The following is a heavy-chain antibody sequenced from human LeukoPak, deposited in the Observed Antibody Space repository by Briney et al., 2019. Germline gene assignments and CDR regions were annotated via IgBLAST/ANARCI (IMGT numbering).Heavy chain of an antibody. D-gene: IGHD3-10*01. Sequence: SETLSLTCTVSGGSITNYYWSWIRQPAGKGLEWIGRIYTSGSTNYNPSLKSRVTMSVDTSKNQFSLKLSSVTAADTAVYYCAREGFGGSGSYFNWFDPWGQGTLVTVSS. CDR3: AREGFGGSGSYFNWFDP. V-gene: IGHV4-4*07. CDR2: IYTSGST. CDR1: GGSITNYY. J-gene: IGHJ5*02.